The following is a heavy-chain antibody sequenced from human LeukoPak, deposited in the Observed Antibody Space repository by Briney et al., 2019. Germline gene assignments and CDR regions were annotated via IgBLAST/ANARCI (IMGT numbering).Heavy chain of an antibody. J-gene: IGHJ6*02. Sequence: HPGGSLRLSCAASGFTFSSYWMHWVRQASGKGLEWVGRIRNKANNYATAYATSVKGRFTLSRDDSKNTAYLQMNSLKTEDTALYYCVRGAASGSYYGLGVWGQGATVTVSS. CDR2: IRNKANNYAT. CDR1: GFTFSSYW. V-gene: IGHV3-73*01. D-gene: IGHD1-26*01. CDR3: VRGAASGSYYGLGV.